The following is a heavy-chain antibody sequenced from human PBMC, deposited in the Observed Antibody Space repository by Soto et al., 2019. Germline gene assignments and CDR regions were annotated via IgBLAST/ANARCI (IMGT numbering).Heavy chain of an antibody. V-gene: IGHV1-69*13. CDR1: GGTFSSYA. CDR3: ARPSIAARLYYYYYGMDV. CDR2: IIPIFGTA. J-gene: IGHJ6*02. D-gene: IGHD6-6*01. Sequence: ASVKVSCKASGGTFSSYAISWVRQAPGQGLEWMGGIIPIFGTANYAQKFQGRVTITADESTSTAYMELSSLRSEDTAVYYCARPSIAARLYYYYYGMDVRGQGTTVTVSS.